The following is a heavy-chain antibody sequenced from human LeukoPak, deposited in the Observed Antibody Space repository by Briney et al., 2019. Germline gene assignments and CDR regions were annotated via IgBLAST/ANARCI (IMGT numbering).Heavy chain of an antibody. CDR3: ARAIRDSSGYYYED. J-gene: IGHJ4*02. CDR1: GFTFSRYD. Sequence: PGGSLRLSCAASGFTFSRYDMHWVRQATGKGLEWVSAIGTTGDTYYPDSVKGRFTISRENAKNSLYLQMNSLRAGDTAVYFCARAIRDSSGYYYEDWGQGTLVTVSS. D-gene: IGHD3-22*01. V-gene: IGHV3-13*01. CDR2: IGTTGDT.